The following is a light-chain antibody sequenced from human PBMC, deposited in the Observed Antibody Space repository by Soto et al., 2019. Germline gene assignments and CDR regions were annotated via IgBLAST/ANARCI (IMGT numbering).Light chain of an antibody. J-gene: IGKJ2*01. CDR1: QDISNY. CDR2: DAS. Sequence: DIPMTQSPSSLSASVGDRVTITCQASQDISNYLNWYQQKPGKAPKLLIYDASNLETGVPARFSGSGSGTDFTFTISSLQPEDIATYYCQQYDKLPFTFGQGTKLEIK. CDR3: QQYDKLPFT. V-gene: IGKV1-33*01.